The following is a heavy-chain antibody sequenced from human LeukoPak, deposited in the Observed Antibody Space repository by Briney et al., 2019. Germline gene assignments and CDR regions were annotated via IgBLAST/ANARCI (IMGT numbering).Heavy chain of an antibody. V-gene: IGHV6-1*01. CDR1: GDSVSSNSAA. J-gene: IGHJ6*03. D-gene: IGHD3-22*01. Sequence: SQTLSLTCAISGDSVSSNSAAWNWIRQSPSRGLEWLGRTYYRSKLYNDYAVSVKSRITINPDTSKNQFSLQLNSVTPEDTAVYYCARGWYYYDSSVGFYYYYYYMDVWSKGTTVTISS. CDR3: ARGWYYYDSSVGFYYYYYYMDV. CDR2: TYYRSKLYN.